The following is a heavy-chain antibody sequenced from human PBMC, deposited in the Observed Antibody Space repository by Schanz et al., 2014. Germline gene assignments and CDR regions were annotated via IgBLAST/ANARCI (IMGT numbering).Heavy chain of an antibody. CDR3: VKDAYCAGDCCPAEYLQR. J-gene: IGHJ1*01. Sequence: EVQLVESGGYLVQPGGSLRLSCSASGFTFSSYAMHWVRQASGKGLEYVSAITRSGGGTYYSDSVKGRFTISRDNSKNTLYLQMSSLRHEDSAVYYCVKDAYCAGDCCPAEYLQRWGQGTLVTVSS. V-gene: IGHV3-64D*06. CDR2: ITRSGGGT. D-gene: IGHD2-21*02. CDR1: GFTFSSYA.